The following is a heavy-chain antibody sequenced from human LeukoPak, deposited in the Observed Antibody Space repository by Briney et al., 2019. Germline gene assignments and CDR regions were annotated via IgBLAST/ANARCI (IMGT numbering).Heavy chain of an antibody. CDR2: IYYSGST. J-gene: IGHJ6*02. V-gene: IGHV4-61*08. CDR1: GGSISSGGYY. D-gene: IGHD1-14*01. Sequence: SETLSLTCTVSGGSISSGGYYWSWIRQHPGKGLEWIGYIYYSGSTNYNPSLKSRVTISVDTSKNQFSLKLSSVTAADTAVYYCARQVGTYYYYYGMDVWGQGTTVTVSS. CDR3: ARQVGTYYYYYGMDV.